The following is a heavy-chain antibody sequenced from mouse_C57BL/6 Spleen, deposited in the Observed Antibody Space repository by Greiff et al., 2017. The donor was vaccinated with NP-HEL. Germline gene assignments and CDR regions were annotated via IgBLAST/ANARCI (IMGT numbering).Heavy chain of an antibody. J-gene: IGHJ3*01. Sequence: EVQLVESGGGLVKPGGSLKLSCAASGFTFSDYGMHWVRQAPEKGLEWVAYISSGSSTIYYADTVKGRFTISRDNAKNTLFLQMTSLRSEDTAMYYCARGVVATRGFAYWGQGTQVTVSA. CDR3: ARGVVATRGFAY. V-gene: IGHV5-17*01. CDR1: GFTFSDYG. D-gene: IGHD1-1*01. CDR2: ISSGSSTI.